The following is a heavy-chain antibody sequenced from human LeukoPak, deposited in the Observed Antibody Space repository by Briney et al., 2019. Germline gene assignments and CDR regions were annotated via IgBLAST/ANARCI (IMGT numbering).Heavy chain of an antibody. V-gene: IGHV3-33*01. CDR3: ARDSGYTYGPPSYYFDY. J-gene: IGHJ4*02. D-gene: IGHD5-18*01. CDR2: IWYDGSNK. Sequence: DPGGSLRLSCAASGFTFSSYGMHWVRQAPGKGLEGVAVIWYDGSNKYYADSVKGRFTISRDNSKNTLYLQMNSLRAEDTAVYYCARDSGYTYGPPSYYFDYWGQGTLVTVSS. CDR1: GFTFSSYG.